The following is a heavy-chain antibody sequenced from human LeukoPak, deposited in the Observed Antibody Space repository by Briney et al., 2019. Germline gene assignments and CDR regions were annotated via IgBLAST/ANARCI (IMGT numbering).Heavy chain of an antibody. V-gene: IGHV4-59*01. Sequence: MASETLSLTCTVSGGSISSYYWSWIRQPPGKGLEWIGYIYYSGSTDYNPSPKSRVTISVDTSKNQFSLKLSSVTAADTAVYYCARDRRDYYDSSGLFDYWGQGTLVTVSS. J-gene: IGHJ4*02. CDR3: ARDRRDYYDSSGLFDY. D-gene: IGHD3-22*01. CDR1: GGSISSYY. CDR2: IYYSGST.